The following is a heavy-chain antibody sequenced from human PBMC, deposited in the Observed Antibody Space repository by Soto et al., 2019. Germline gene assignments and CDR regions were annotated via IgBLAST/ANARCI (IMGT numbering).Heavy chain of an antibody. J-gene: IGHJ4*02. Sequence: GGSLRLSCTAPGFTFNNYAMSWVRQAPGKGLEWVSIVTGSGSATDYADSVKGRFTISRDKSKNTLFLQMNSLRAEGTAVYYCAKTGGSYWGFDYWGQGTLVTVSS. V-gene: IGHV3-23*01. D-gene: IGHD1-26*01. CDR1: GFTFNNYA. CDR3: AKTGGSYWGFDY. CDR2: VTGSGSAT.